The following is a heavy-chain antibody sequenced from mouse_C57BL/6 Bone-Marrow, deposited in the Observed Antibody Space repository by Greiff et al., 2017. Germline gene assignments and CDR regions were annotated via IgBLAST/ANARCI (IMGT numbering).Heavy chain of an antibody. V-gene: IGHV1-55*01. CDR3: ARRGAYYYGSSYFWYFDV. CDR1: GYTFTSYW. Sequence: QVQLKQPGAELVKPGASVKMSCKASGYTFTSYWITWVKQRPGQGLEWIGDIYPGSGSTNYNEKSKSKATLTVDTSSSTAYMQLSSLTSEDSAVYYCARRGAYYYGSSYFWYFDVWGTGTTVTVSS. D-gene: IGHD1-1*01. CDR2: IYPGSGST. J-gene: IGHJ1*03.